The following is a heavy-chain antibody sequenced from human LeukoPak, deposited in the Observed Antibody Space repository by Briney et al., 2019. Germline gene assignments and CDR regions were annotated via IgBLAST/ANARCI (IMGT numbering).Heavy chain of an antibody. CDR3: AGDGGYCSSTSCLYYFDY. Sequence: PGGSLRLSCAASGFTFSSYWMSWVRQAPGKGLEWVANIKQDGSEKYYVDSVKGRFTISRDNAKNSLYLQMNSLRAEDTAVYYCAGDGGYCSSTSCLYYFDYWGQGTLVTVSS. D-gene: IGHD2-2*03. CDR2: IKQDGSEK. CDR1: GFTFSSYW. J-gene: IGHJ4*02. V-gene: IGHV3-7*01.